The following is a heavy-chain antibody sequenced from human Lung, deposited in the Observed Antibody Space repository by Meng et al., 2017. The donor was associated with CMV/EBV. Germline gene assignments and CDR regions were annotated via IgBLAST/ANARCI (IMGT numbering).Heavy chain of an antibody. CDR3: AREGVYFDY. CDR2: ISFDGSSK. J-gene: IGHJ4*02. Sequence: SLKISCSASGFTFSTYAMHLVRQAPGKGLEWVALISFDGSSKYFADSVKGRFTISRDSSKNTLYQQMNTLTTEDTAIYFCAREGVYFDYWGQGTLVTVSS. CDR1: GFTFSTYA. V-gene: IGHV3-30-3*01. D-gene: IGHD3-16*01.